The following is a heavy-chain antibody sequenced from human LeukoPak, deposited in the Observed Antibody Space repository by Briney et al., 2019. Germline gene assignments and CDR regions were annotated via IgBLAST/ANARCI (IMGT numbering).Heavy chain of an antibody. J-gene: IGHJ4*02. CDR1: GYTFTSYG. Sequence: GASVKVSCKASGYTFTSYGISWVRQAPGQGLEWMGWISAYNGNTSYAQKFQGRVAMTRDMSTSTVYMELSSLRSEDTAVYYCARGPQVYDIRDSTAAKIDYWGQGTLVTVSS. D-gene: IGHD3-16*01. CDR3: ARGPQVYDIRDSTAAKIDY. V-gene: IGHV1-18*01. CDR2: ISAYNGNT.